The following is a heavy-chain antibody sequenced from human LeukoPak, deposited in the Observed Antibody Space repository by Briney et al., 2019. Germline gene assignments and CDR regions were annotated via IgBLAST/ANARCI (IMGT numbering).Heavy chain of an antibody. V-gene: IGHV3-30-3*01. J-gene: IGHJ4*02. CDR1: GFTFSPHA. Sequence: GGSLRLSCAASGFTFSPHAMHWVRQAPGKGLKWVAVISSDGSDKYYADSVQGRFTISRDNSKNTLYLQMNSLRAEDTAVYYCARASYSSWYDLGYWGQGTLVTVSS. D-gene: IGHD6-13*01. CDR2: ISSDGSDK. CDR3: ARASYSSWYDLGY.